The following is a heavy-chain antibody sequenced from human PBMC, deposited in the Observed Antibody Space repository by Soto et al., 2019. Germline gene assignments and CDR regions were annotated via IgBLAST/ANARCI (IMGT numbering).Heavy chain of an antibody. D-gene: IGHD4-17*01. Sequence: QVQLQESGPGLVKPSQTLSLTCTVSGGSISSGAHYWSWIRQLPGKGLEWIGNIYYSGSNYYNPSLKSRVTISVDTSNNQFALNLSSVTAADTASYYCARDRYGVPRGDYFDSWGQGILVTVSS. J-gene: IGHJ4*02. CDR3: ARDRYGVPRGDYFDS. CDR1: GGSISSGAHY. CDR2: IYYSGSN. V-gene: IGHV4-31*03.